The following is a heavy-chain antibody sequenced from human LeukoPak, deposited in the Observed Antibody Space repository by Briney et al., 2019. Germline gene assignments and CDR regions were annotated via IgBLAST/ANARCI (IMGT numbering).Heavy chain of an antibody. CDR2: INSDESST. D-gene: IGHD3-22*01. J-gene: IGHJ4*02. V-gene: IGHV3-74*01. Sequence: GGSVRLSCAASGFTFSSYWMHWVRQAPGKGLVWVSRINSDESSTSYADSVKGRFTISRDNAKNTLYLQMNSLRAEDTAVYYCARAGYYDSSGYYPFDYWGQGTLVTVSS. CDR3: ARAGYYDSSGYYPFDY. CDR1: GFTFSSYW.